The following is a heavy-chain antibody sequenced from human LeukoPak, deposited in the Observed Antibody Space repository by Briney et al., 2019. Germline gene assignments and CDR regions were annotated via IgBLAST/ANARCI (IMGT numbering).Heavy chain of an antibody. J-gene: IGHJ4*02. Sequence: PSETLSLTCTVSGGSMSTYYWSWIRQSPGKGLEWIGYIYYSGSTSYNPSLKSRLTISIDTSKTQFHLKLSSVTAADTAVYYCASNYYGSGSLDYWGQGNLVTVSS. D-gene: IGHD3-10*01. CDR1: GGSMSTYY. V-gene: IGHV4-59*08. CDR3: ASNYYGSGSLDY. CDR2: IYYSGST.